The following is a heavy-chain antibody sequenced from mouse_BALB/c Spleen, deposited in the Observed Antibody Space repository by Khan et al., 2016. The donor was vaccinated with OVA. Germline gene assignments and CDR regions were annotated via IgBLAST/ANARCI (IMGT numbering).Heavy chain of an antibody. D-gene: IGHD1-2*01. Sequence: EVKLLESGPGLVKPSQSLSLTCTVTGYSITSGYGWNWIRQFPGNKLEWMGYISYSGSTNYNPSLKSRISITRDTSKNQFFLQLNSVTTEDTATYYCDRTARINYWGQGTTLTVSS. J-gene: IGHJ2*01. CDR2: ISYSGST. CDR3: DRTARINY. V-gene: IGHV3-2*02. CDR1: GYSITSGYG.